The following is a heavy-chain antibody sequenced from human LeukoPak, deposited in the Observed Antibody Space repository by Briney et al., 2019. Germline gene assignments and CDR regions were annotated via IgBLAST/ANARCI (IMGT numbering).Heavy chain of an antibody. Sequence: SWGSLRLSCAASGFTFSSIAMSWVRQAPAKGLDLVSAVTAGGDTTYYTDSGKGRFSISRDNSKNTLYLQLNSLRAEDTAVYYCATVLSTTVTTTFDYWGQGTLVAVSS. CDR2: VTAGGDTT. CDR3: ATVLSTTVTTTFDY. CDR1: GFTFSSIA. D-gene: IGHD4-17*01. V-gene: IGHV3-23*01. J-gene: IGHJ4*02.